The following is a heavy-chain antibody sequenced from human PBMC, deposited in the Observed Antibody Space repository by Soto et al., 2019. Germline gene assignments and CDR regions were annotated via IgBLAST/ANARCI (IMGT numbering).Heavy chain of an antibody. CDR2: IDPSDSYT. V-gene: IGHV5-10-1*01. CDR1: GYRVTSYW. J-gene: IGHJ6*02. D-gene: IGHD1-7*01. Sequence: GESLNLSCTGSGYRVTSYWSSWVLQMPGKGLEWMGRIDPSDSYTNYSPSFQGHATISADKSISTAYLQWSSLKASDTAMYYCARSKGTGTKDGMDVWGQGTTVTV. CDR3: ARSKGTGTKDGMDV.